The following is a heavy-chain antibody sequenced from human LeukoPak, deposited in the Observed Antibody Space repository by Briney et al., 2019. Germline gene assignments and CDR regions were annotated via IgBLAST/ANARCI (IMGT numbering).Heavy chain of an antibody. CDR3: ARSYYVDVWFDP. V-gene: IGHV4-39*07. J-gene: IGHJ5*02. Sequence: PSETLSLTCTVSGGSISSSRYYWGWVRQPPGTGLEWLGSIYYSGSTYYNPSLKSRVTISVDTSKNQFSLKLSSVTAADTAVYYCARSYYVDVWFDPWGQGTLVTVSS. CDR1: GGSISSSRYY. D-gene: IGHD3-10*02. CDR2: IYYSGST.